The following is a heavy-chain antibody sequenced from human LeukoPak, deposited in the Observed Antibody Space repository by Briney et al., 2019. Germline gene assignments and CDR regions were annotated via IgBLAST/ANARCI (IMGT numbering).Heavy chain of an antibody. CDR1: GYTFTSYG. D-gene: IGHD3-16*01. J-gene: IGHJ3*02. CDR3: ARVLTTHDAFDI. CDR2: ISAYNGNT. Sequence: ASVTVSCKASGYTFTSYGISWVRQAPGQGLEWMGWISAYNGNTNYAQKLQGRVTMTTDTSTSTAYMELRSLRSDDTAVYYCARVLTTHDAFDIWGQGTMVTVSS. V-gene: IGHV1-18*01.